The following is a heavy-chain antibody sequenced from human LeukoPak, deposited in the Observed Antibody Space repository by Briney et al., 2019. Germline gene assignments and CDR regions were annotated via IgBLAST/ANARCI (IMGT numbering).Heavy chain of an antibody. CDR3: ARDYCTRGGDCYKEDLFDP. CDR2: ISPYDGDT. D-gene: IGHD2-21*02. J-gene: IGHJ5*01. Sequence: GASVKVCCKASGYTFGIYGISWVRQAPGQGLEWMAWISPYDGDTNYPQKFEGRVTMTTETSTNTAYMELRSLRSDDTAIYYCARDYCTRGGDCYKEDLFDPWGQGTLVTVSA. CDR1: GYTFGIYG. V-gene: IGHV1-18*01.